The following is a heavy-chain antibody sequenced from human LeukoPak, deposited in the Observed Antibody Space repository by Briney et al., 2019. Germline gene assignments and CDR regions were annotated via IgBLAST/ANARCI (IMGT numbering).Heavy chain of an antibody. Sequence: PGLSLRLSCAASGFTFSTYWMHWVRQVPGKGLVWVSRISSDGISTAYADSVKGRFTLSRDNAKNTLYLQMNSLRADDTAVYYCARSREPGRDGDYWGQGTLVTVSS. CDR3: ARSREPGRDGDY. CDR2: ISSDGIST. J-gene: IGHJ4*02. V-gene: IGHV3-74*01. CDR1: GFTFSTYW. D-gene: IGHD5-24*01.